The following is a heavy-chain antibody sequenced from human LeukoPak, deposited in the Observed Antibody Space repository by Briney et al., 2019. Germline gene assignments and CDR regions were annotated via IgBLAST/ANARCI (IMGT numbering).Heavy chain of an antibody. D-gene: IGHD3-16*02. V-gene: IGHV4-59*12. CDR1: GGSISSYY. Sequence: SETLSLTCSVSGGSISSYYWSWIRQPPGKGLEWIGYIYYSGSTNHNPSLKSRVTISVDTSKNQFSLKLSSVTAADTAVYYCASWITFGGVIVDYWGQGTLVTVSS. J-gene: IGHJ4*02. CDR2: IYYSGST. CDR3: ASWITFGGVIVDY.